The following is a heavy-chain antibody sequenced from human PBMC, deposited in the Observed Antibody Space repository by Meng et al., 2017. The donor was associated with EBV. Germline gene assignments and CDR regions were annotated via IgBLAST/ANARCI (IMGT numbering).Heavy chain of an antibody. J-gene: IGHJ4*02. D-gene: IGHD3-10*01. Sequence: VELVQAGAEVKKPGASVKVSCKASGYTFTGYYMHWVRQAPGQGLEWMGGLIPMVGAPHYAQKFQGRVTIIADESTSTHSMELNSLRSEDTAMYYCASESGRGFTPDYWGQGTLVTVSS. CDR1: GYTFTGYY. CDR2: LIPMVGAP. V-gene: IGHV1-69*01. CDR3: ASESGRGFTPDY.